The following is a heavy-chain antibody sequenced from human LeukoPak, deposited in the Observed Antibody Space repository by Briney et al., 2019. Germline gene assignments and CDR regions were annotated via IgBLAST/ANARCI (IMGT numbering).Heavy chain of an antibody. J-gene: IGHJ4*02. CDR1: GGSISSYY. CDR3: ARRKSGAVAVDY. V-gene: IGHV4-59*08. Sequence: SATLSLTCTVSGGSISSYYWSWIRQPPGKGLEWIGYINYSGSTNYNPSLKSRVTMSVDTSKNQFSLKLSSVTAADTAVYYCARRKSGAVAVDYWGQGTLITVSS. CDR2: INYSGST. D-gene: IGHD6-19*01.